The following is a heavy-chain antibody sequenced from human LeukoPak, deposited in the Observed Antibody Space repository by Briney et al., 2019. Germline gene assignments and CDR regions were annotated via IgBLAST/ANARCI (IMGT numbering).Heavy chain of an antibody. Sequence: SETLSLTCAVYGGSFSGYYWSWIRQPAGKGLEWIGRIYTSGSTNYNPSLKSRVTMSVDTSKNQFSLKLSSVTAADTAVYYCARDVGPGVYYFDYWGQGALVTVSS. J-gene: IGHJ4*02. V-gene: IGHV4-4*07. CDR1: GGSFSGYY. CDR3: ARDVGPGVYYFDY. D-gene: IGHD3-10*01. CDR2: IYTSGST.